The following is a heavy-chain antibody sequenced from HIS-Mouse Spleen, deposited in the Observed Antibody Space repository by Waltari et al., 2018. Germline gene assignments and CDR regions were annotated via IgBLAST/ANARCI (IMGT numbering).Heavy chain of an antibody. CDR3: AREIPYSSSWYDWYFDL. J-gene: IGHJ2*01. V-gene: IGHV4-39*07. Sequence: QLQLQESGPGLVKPSETLSLTCTVSGGSISSSSYYWGWIRQPPGKGLEWIGGIYYSGSTYSNPSLKSRVTISVDTSKNQFSLKLSSVTAADTAVYYGAREIPYSSSWYDWYFDLWGRGTLVTVSS. CDR2: IYYSGST. D-gene: IGHD6-13*01. CDR1: GGSISSSSYY.